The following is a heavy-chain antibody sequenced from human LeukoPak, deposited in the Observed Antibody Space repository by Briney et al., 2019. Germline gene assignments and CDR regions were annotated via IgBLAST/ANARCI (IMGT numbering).Heavy chain of an antibody. CDR2: INPNSGGT. D-gene: IGHD3-10*01. J-gene: IGHJ5*02. CDR3: ARRGTMVRGVRNGFDP. CDR1: GYTFTGYY. Sequence: ASVKVSCKASGYTFTGYYMHWVRQAPGQGLEWMGWINPNSGGTNYAQKFQGRVTMTRDTSISTAYMELSRLRSDDTAVYYCARRGTMVRGVRNGFDPWGQGTLVTVSS. V-gene: IGHV1-2*02.